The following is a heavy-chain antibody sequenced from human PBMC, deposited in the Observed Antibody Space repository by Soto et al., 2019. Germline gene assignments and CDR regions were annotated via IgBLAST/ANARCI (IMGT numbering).Heavy chain of an antibody. Sequence: QVQLQESGPGLVKPSQTLSLTCTVSGGSISSGGYYWSWIRQHPGKGLERIGYIYYSGSTYYNPSLPSRVTIPVDTSKNQFSLKLSYVTAADTAVYYCARNPSIAARRKENWFDPWGQGTLVTVSS. CDR2: IYYSGST. J-gene: IGHJ5*02. CDR1: GGSISSGGYY. V-gene: IGHV4-31*03. CDR3: ARNPSIAARRKENWFDP. D-gene: IGHD6-6*01.